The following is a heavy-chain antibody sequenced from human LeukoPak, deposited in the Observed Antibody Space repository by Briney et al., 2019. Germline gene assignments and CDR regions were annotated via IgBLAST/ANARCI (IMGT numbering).Heavy chain of an antibody. Sequence: PGGSLRLSCAASGFTFSSYAMGWVRQAPGKGLEWVSYISSSGSTIYYADSVKGRFTISRDNAKNSLYLQMNSLRAEDTAVYYCARGDYYDSSGSHVWYFDLWGRGTLVTVSS. J-gene: IGHJ2*01. CDR3: ARGDYYDSSGSHVWYFDL. CDR2: ISSSGSTI. V-gene: IGHV3-48*03. D-gene: IGHD3-22*01. CDR1: GFTFSSYA.